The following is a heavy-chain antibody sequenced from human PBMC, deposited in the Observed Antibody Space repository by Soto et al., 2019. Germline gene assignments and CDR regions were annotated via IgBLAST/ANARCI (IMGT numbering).Heavy chain of an antibody. CDR1: GGSFSGYY. CDR3: ARGRARSMVRRNSKLDI. CDR2: INHSGST. V-gene: IGHV4-34*01. Sequence: PSETLSLTCAVYGGSFSGYYWSWIRQPPGKGLEWIGEINHSGSTNYNPSLKSRVTISVDTSKNQFSLKLSSVTAADTAVYYCARGRARSMVRRNSKLDIWGQGTMVTVSS. D-gene: IGHD3-10*01. J-gene: IGHJ3*02.